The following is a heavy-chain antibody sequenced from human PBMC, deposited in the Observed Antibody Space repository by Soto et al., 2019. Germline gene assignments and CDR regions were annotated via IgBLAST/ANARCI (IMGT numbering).Heavy chain of an antibody. V-gene: IGHV3-15*07. CDR2: IKSKTDGGKK. J-gene: IGHJ4*02. CDR1: GFTFSNAW. Sequence: EVQLVESGGGLVKPGGSLRLSCAVSGFTFSNAWMNWVRQAPGKGLEWVGRIKSKTDGGKKDYAAPVKGRFIISRDDSKNTRYLQMNSWKTEDTAVYYGTTELLRDFDWLLGYYYDNWGQGTLVTVSS. D-gene: IGHD3-9*01. CDR3: TTELLRDFDWLLGYYYDN.